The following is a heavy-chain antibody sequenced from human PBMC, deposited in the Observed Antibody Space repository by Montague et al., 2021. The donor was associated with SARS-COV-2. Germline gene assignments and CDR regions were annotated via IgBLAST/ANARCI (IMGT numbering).Heavy chain of an antibody. CDR3: ARHASYDYSKDLYYYYYSGMDV. D-gene: IGHD4-11*01. Sequence: SETLSLTCIVSGGSISSSSYYWGWIRQPPGKGLEWIGSIYYSGSTYYNPSLKSRVTISVDTSKNQFSLKLSSVTAADTAVYYCARHASYDYSKDLYYYYYSGMDVWGQGTPVTVPS. V-gene: IGHV4-39*01. CDR1: GGSISSSSYY. J-gene: IGHJ6*02. CDR2: IYYSGST.